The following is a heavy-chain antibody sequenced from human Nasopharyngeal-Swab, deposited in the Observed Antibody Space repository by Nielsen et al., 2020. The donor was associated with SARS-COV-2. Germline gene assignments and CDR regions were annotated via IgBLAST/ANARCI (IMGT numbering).Heavy chain of an antibody. Sequence: ASVKVSCKASGYTFTSYYMHWVRQAPGQGLEWMGIINPSGSTTYSEKFQGRVTMTSDTSTSTVYMELSSLRSEDTAVYYCARANWNPIGSAFDIWGQGTMVTVSS. CDR1: GYTFTSYY. CDR2: INPSGST. CDR3: ARANWNPIGSAFDI. V-gene: IGHV1-46*01. J-gene: IGHJ3*02. D-gene: IGHD1-1*01.